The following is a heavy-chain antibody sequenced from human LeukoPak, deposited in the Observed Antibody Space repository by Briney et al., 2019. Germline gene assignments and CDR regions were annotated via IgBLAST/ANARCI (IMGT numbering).Heavy chain of an antibody. D-gene: IGHD6-13*01. CDR3: ARIEGGASSRYD. J-gene: IGHJ4*02. CDR2: IHPKTGGT. V-gene: IGHV1-2*02. Sequence: ASVKASCKTSGYTFTSYYIHWVRQAPGQGLEWMGYIHPKTGGTKFAQQFRGRFTMTRDTSITTAYMELSGLTSGDTAIYYCARIEGGASSRYDWGQGTLVTVSS. CDR1: GYTFTSYY.